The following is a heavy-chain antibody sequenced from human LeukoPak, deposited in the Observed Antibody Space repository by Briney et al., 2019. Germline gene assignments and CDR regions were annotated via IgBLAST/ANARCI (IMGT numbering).Heavy chain of an antibody. V-gene: IGHV3-23*01. CDR3: AKDRGSWSRGAFDI. CDR2: ISSSGGST. Sequence: PGGSLRLSCAASGFTFSSYAMSWVRQAPGKGLEWVSAISSSGGSTYYADSVKGRFTISRDNSKNTLFLQMNSLRAEDTAAYYCAKDRGSWSRGAFDIWGQGTVDTVSS. CDR1: GFTFSSYA. J-gene: IGHJ3*02. D-gene: IGHD6-13*01.